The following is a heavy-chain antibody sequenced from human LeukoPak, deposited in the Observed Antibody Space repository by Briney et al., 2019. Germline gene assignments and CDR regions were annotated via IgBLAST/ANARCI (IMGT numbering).Heavy chain of an antibody. J-gene: IGHJ4*02. V-gene: IGHV4-34*01. Sequence: PSETLSLTCAVYGGSFSGYYWSWIRQPPGKELERIGEINHSGSTNYNPSLKSRVTMSVDTSKNQFSLKQSSVTAADTAVYYCAELYDSSGYYVDYWGQGTLVTVSS. CDR2: INHSGST. CDR1: GGSFSGYY. D-gene: IGHD3-22*01. CDR3: AELYDSSGYYVDY.